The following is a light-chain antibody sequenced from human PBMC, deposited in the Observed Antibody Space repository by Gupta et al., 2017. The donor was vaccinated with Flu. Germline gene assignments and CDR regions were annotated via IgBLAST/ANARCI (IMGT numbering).Light chain of an antibody. CDR3: QSYDSSLSGYWV. V-gene: IGLV1-40*01. J-gene: IGLJ3*02. CDR2: GNS. CDR1: SSNIGAGYD. Sequence: SVLTQPPSVSAAPGQRVTISCTGSSSNIGAGYDVHWYQQLPGTAPKLLIYGNSNRPSGGPDRFSGSKSGTSASLAITGLQAEDEADYYCQSYDSSLSGYWVFGGGTKLTVL.